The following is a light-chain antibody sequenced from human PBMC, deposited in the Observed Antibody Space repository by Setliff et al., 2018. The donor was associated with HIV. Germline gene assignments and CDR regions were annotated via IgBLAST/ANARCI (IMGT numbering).Light chain of an antibody. CDR2: DVS. V-gene: IGLV2-14*03. J-gene: IGLJ1*01. CDR1: SSDVGGYNY. CDR3: SSYTSSSSYV. Sequence: QSALTQPASVSGSPGQPITISCTGTSSDVGGYNYVSWYQQHPGKAPKLMIYDVSNRPSGVSNRFSGSKSGNTASLTISGLQAEDEADYYCSSYTSSSSYVFGTGTKAPS.